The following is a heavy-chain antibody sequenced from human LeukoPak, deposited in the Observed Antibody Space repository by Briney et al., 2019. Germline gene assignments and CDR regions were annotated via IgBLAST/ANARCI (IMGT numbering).Heavy chain of an antibody. V-gene: IGHV1-18*01. Sequence: ASVKASCKASGYTFTSYGISWVRQAPGQGLEWMGWISAYNGNTNYAQKLQGRVTMTTDTSTSTAYMELRSLRSDDTAVYYCARLVNFCGGDCYSFDYWGQGTLVTVSS. CDR3: ARLVNFCGGDCYSFDY. D-gene: IGHD2-21*02. J-gene: IGHJ4*02. CDR1: GYTFTSYG. CDR2: ISAYNGNT.